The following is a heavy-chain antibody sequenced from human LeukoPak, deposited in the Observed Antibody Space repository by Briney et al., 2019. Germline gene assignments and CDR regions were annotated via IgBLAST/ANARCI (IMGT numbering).Heavy chain of an antibody. V-gene: IGHV4-59*01. CDR1: GGSISSYY. D-gene: IGHD3-3*01. Sequence: SETLSLTCTVSGGSISSYYWSWIRQPPGNGLEWIGYIYYSGSTNYNPSLKSRVTISVDTSKNQFSLKLSSVTAADTAVYYCARDSDFWSGYYYMDVWGKGTTVTVSS. J-gene: IGHJ6*03. CDR3: ARDSDFWSGYYYMDV. CDR2: IYYSGST.